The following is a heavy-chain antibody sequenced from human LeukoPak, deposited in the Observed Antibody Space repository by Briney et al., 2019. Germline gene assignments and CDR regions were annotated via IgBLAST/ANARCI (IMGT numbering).Heavy chain of an antibody. CDR1: GYTFTSYD. V-gene: IGHV1-8*01. J-gene: IGHJ4*02. CDR3: ARGTQLWLINRELDY. Sequence: ASVKVSCKASGYTFTSYDINWVRQATGQGLEWMGWMNPNSGNTGYAQKFQGRVTMTRNTSISTAYMELSSLRSEDTAVYYCARGTQLWLINRELDYWGRGTLVTVSS. CDR2: MNPNSGNT. D-gene: IGHD5-18*01.